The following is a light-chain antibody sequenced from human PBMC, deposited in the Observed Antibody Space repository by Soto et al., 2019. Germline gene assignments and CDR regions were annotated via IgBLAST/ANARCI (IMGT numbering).Light chain of an antibody. J-gene: IGKJ5*01. CDR1: QDIGSW. V-gene: IGKV1D-12*01. Sequence: DIQMTQSPSSVSASVGDRVTITCRASQDIGSWFAWYQQKPGKVPNLLIYAASILQSGVPSRFSGSGSGPDFPLPITNLQPEDFATYYCQQAKSFPVPFGQGTRLGV. CDR3: QQAKSFPVP. CDR2: AAS.